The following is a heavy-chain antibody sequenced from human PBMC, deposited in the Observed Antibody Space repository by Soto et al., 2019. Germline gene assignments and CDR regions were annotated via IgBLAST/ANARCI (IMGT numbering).Heavy chain of an antibody. CDR2: INAGNGNT. CDR1: GYTFTSYA. D-gene: IGHD2-15*01. CDR3: ARVYCSGGSCYHLDY. V-gene: IGHV1-3*01. J-gene: IGHJ4*02. Sequence: ASVKVSCKASGYTFTSYAMHWVRQAPGQRLEWMGWINAGNGNTKYSQKFQGRGTITRDTSASTAYMELSSLRAEDTAVYYCARVYCSGGSCYHLDYWGQGTLVTVSS.